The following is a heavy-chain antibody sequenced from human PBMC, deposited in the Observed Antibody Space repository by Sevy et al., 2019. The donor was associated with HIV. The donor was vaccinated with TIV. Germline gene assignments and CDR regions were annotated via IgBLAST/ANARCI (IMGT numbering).Heavy chain of an antibody. V-gene: IGHV4-39*01. J-gene: IGHJ4*02. CDR2: TYYSGST. CDR3: AASLPLNVVCSSTSCYGAFDY. CDR1: GGSVRSSPYY. D-gene: IGHD2-2*01. Sequence: SETLSLTCSVSGGSVRSSPYYWGWIRQSPGKGLEWIGSTYYSGSTYYNPSLKSRVMISVDTSRSQFSLKLNSATAADTAVYYCAASLPLNVVCSSTSCYGAFDYWGQGTAVTVSS.